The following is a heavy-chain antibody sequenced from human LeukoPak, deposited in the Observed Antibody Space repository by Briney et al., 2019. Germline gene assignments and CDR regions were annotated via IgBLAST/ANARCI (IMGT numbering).Heavy chain of an antibody. J-gene: IGHJ4*02. CDR3: TSIDYPY. CDR1: GFTFSTFR. CDR2: ISSSSSSI. D-gene: IGHD4-11*01. Sequence: GGSLRLSCAASGFTFSTFRMNWVRQAPGKGLEWISHISSSSSSIYYADSVKGRFAISRDNAKNSLYLQMNSLRAEDTAVYYCTSIDYPYWGQGTLVTVSS. V-gene: IGHV3-48*04.